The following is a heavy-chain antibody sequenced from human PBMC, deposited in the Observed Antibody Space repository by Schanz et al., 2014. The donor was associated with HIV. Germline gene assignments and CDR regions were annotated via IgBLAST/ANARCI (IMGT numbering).Heavy chain of an antibody. CDR3: ARGITGNSYGFDY. Sequence: VQLVESGGGVVQPGRSLRLSCAASGFTFRSYGMLWVRQAPGKGLEWVSYISSSSTTIYYADSVKGRFTISKDNAKTSLYLQLKSLRAEDTAVYYCARGITGNSYGFDYWGQGALVSVSS. V-gene: IGHV3-48*01. CDR2: ISSSSTTI. J-gene: IGHJ4*02. CDR1: GFTFRSYG. D-gene: IGHD5-18*01.